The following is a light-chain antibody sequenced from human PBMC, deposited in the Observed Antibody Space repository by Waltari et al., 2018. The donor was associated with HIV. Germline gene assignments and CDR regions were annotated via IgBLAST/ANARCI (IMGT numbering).Light chain of an antibody. J-gene: IGLJ1*01. CDR2: EVT. CDR1: SSDVGRYNV. CDR3: CSYAGRSTHV. V-gene: IGLV2-23*02. Sequence: QSALTQPASVSGSPGQSITISCPGTSSDVGRYNVVSWYQQHPGKAPKLMIYEVTKRPSGVSNRFSGSKSGNTASLTISGLQAEDEADYYCCSYAGRSTHVFGTGTKVTVL.